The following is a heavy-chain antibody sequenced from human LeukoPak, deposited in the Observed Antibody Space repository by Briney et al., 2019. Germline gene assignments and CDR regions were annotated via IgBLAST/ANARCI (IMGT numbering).Heavy chain of an antibody. Sequence: SETLSLTCTVSGGSLSSYYWSWIRQPAGRGLEWIGRIYTSGGTNYNPSLKSRVTMSVDTSKNQFSLKLSSVTAADTAVYYCARDLRYSSSSWYFDLWGRGTLVTVSS. J-gene: IGHJ2*01. CDR1: GGSLSSYY. V-gene: IGHV4-4*07. CDR2: IYTSGGT. D-gene: IGHD6-6*01. CDR3: ARDLRYSSSSWYFDL.